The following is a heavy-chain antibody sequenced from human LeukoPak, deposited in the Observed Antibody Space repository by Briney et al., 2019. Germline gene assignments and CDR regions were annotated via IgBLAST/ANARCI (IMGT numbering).Heavy chain of an antibody. CDR3: AKGGVQYGDWDY. J-gene: IGHJ4*02. CDR1: GFTFSSHW. V-gene: IGHV3-74*01. D-gene: IGHD4-17*01. Sequence: QSGGSPRLSCAASGFTFSSHWMHWVRQAPGKGLVWVSRINEDGSSTSYADSVKGRFSISRDNAKNTLYLQMNSLRAEDTAVYYCAKGGVQYGDWDYWGQGTLVTVPS. CDR2: INEDGSST.